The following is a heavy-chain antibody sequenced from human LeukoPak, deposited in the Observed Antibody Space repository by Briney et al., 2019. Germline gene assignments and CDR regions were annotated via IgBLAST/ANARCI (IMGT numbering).Heavy chain of an antibody. J-gene: IGHJ3*02. V-gene: IGHV3-23*01. CDR1: GVTFSSYA. Sequence: GGGLRLSCADSGVTFSSYAMSWGGQAPGKGGEGGWASSGSGGRTYYAESLKGRFTIPIDNPKNTLYLQMNTLRAEDTAVYYCAKDQEWEPQRGDAFDIWGQGTMVTVSS. D-gene: IGHD1-26*01. CDR2: SSGSGGRT. CDR3: AKDQEWEPQRGDAFDI.